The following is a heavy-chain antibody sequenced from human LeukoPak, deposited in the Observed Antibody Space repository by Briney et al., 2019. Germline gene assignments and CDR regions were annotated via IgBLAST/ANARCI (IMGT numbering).Heavy chain of an antibody. V-gene: IGHV1-69*04. CDR3: ARDARVIAAAGLFDY. D-gene: IGHD6-13*01. Sequence: SVKVSCKASGGTFSSYDISWVRQAPGQGLEWMGRIIPILGIANYAQKFQGRVTITADKSTSTAYMELSSLRSDDTAVYYCARDARVIAAAGLFDYWGQGTLVTVSS. J-gene: IGHJ4*02. CDR1: GGTFSSYD. CDR2: IIPILGIA.